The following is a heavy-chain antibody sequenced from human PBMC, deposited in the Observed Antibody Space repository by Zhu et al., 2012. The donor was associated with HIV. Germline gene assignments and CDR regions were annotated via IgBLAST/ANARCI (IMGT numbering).Heavy chain of an antibody. CDR2: INHSGNT. CDR1: GASFSSYY. Sequence: QVQLQQWGAGLLKPSETLSLTCAVYGASFSSYYWTWLRQSPGKGLERIGDINHSGNTNYNSSFKSRVTISIDNSKNQFSLSLKSVTADDSGVYFCAGQIAVADARPGYFDRWGQGTLVTVSS. V-gene: IGHV4-34*01. J-gene: IGHJ1*01. CDR3: AGQIAVADARPGYFDR. D-gene: IGHD2-21*01.